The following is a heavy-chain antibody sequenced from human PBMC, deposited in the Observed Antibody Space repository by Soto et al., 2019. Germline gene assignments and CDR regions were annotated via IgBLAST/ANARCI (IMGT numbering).Heavy chain of an antibody. J-gene: IGHJ6*02. CDR2: IYHSGST. CDR3: ARDRIAAWTDYYYGMDV. CDR1: GGSISSSNW. V-gene: IGHV4-4*02. D-gene: IGHD6-13*01. Sequence: PSETLSLTCAVSGGSISSSNWWSWVRQPPGKGLEWIGEIYHSGSTNYNPSLKSRVTISVDKSKNQFSLKLSSVTAADTAVYYCARDRIAAWTDYYYGMDVWGQGTTVTVSS.